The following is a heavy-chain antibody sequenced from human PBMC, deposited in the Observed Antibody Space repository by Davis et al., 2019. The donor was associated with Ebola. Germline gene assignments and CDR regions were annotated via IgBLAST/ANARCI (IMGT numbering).Heavy chain of an antibody. CDR1: GCTFSSYA. V-gene: IGHV1-69*13. CDR3: ARDRGSGWYKGYYGMDV. J-gene: IGHJ6*02. Sequence: SVKVSCKASGCTFSSYAISWVRQAPGQGLEWMGGIIPIFGTANYAQKFQGRVTITADESTSTAYMELGSLRSEDTAVYYCARDRGSGWYKGYYGMDVWGQGTTVTVSS. D-gene: IGHD6-19*01. CDR2: IIPIFGTA.